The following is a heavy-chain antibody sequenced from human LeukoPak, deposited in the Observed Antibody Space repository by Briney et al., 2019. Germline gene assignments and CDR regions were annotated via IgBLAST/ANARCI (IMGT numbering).Heavy chain of an antibody. CDR2: FDPEDGET. CDR1: GYTLTELS. Sequence: PSVKVSCKVSGYTLTELSMHWVRQAPGKGLEWMGGFDPEDGETIYAQKFQGRVTMTEDTSTDTAYMELSSLRSEDTAVYYCATYDFWSGYYTHWGQGTLVTVSS. CDR3: ATYDFWSGYYTH. J-gene: IGHJ4*02. D-gene: IGHD3-3*01. V-gene: IGHV1-24*01.